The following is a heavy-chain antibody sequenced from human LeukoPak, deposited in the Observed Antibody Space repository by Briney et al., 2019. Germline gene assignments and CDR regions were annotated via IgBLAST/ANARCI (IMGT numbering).Heavy chain of an antibody. CDR2: IYYSGST. CDR3: ARHGYSYGIDY. D-gene: IGHD5-18*01. V-gene: IGHV4-59*08. CDR1: GGSLSSYY. Sequence: SETLSLTCTVSGGSLSSYYWSWIRQPPGKGLEWIGYIYYSGSTNYNPSLKSRVTISVDTSKNQFSLTLSSVTAADTAVYYCARHGYSYGIDYWGQGTLVTVSS. J-gene: IGHJ4*02.